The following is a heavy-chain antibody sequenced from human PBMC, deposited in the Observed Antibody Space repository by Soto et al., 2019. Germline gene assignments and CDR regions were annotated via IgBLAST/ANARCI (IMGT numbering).Heavy chain of an antibody. CDR2: INHSGST. J-gene: IGHJ4*02. V-gene: IGHV4-34*01. CDR1: GGSFSGYY. CDR3: ARGVPIAAAGTEYYFDY. Sequence: SETLSLTCAVYGGSFSGYYWSWIRQPPGKGLEWIGEINHSGSTNYNPSLKSRVTISVDTSKNQFSLKLSSVTAADTAVYYCARGVPIAAAGTEYYFDYWGQGTLVTVSS. D-gene: IGHD6-13*01.